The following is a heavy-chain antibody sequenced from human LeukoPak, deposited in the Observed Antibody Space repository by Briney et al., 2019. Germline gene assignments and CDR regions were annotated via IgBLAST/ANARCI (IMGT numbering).Heavy chain of an antibody. J-gene: IGHJ4*02. Sequence: SETLSLTCTVSGGSFSGYYWSCIRQPPGKGLEWIGEINHSVGTNYNPSLKSRVTISVDTSKNQFSLKLSSVTAADTAVYYCARGDTAMANDYWGQGTLVTVSS. CDR3: ARGDTAMANDY. CDR2: INHSVGT. D-gene: IGHD5-18*01. V-gene: IGHV4-34*01. CDR1: GGSFSGYY.